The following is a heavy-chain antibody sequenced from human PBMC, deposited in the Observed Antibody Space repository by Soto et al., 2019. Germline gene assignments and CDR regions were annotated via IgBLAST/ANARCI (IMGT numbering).Heavy chain of an antibody. V-gene: IGHV3-53*02. J-gene: IGHJ6*02. Sequence: EVQLVETGGGLIQPGGSLRLSCAASGFTVSSNYMSWVRQAPGKGLEWVSVIYSGGSTYYADSVKGRFTISRDNSKKTLYLQMNSLRAEDTAVYYCARVGGLRGYYYYGMDVWGQGTTVTVSS. CDR3: ARVGGLRGYYYYGMDV. CDR1: GFTVSSNY. CDR2: IYSGGST. D-gene: IGHD4-17*01.